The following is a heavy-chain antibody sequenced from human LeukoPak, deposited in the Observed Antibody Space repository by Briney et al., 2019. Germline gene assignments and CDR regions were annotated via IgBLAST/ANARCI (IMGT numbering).Heavy chain of an antibody. D-gene: IGHD2-2*01. J-gene: IGHJ4*02. CDR3: ASPVGLYCSSTSCHTADY. CDR2: INQSGST. Sequence: SETLSLTCAVYGGSFSGYYWSWIRQPPGKGLEWIGEINQSGSTNYNPSLKSRVTISVDTSKNQFSLKLSSVTAADTAVYYCASPVGLYCSSTSCHTADYWGQGTLVTVSS. CDR1: GGSFSGYY. V-gene: IGHV4-34*01.